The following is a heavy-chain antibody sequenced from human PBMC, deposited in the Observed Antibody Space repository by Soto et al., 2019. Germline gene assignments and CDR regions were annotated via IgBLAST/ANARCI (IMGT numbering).Heavy chain of an antibody. J-gene: IGHJ4*02. CDR1: GFTFSSYA. V-gene: IGHV3-23*01. CDR3: AKIHRVDSNYYRGYFDY. CDR2: ISGSGGST. D-gene: IGHD4-4*01. Sequence: GGSLRLSCAASGFTFSSYAMSWVRQAPGKGLEWVSAISGSGGSTYYADSVKGRFTISRGNSKNTLYLQMNSLRAEDTAVYDCAKIHRVDSNYYRGYFDYWGQGTLVTVSS.